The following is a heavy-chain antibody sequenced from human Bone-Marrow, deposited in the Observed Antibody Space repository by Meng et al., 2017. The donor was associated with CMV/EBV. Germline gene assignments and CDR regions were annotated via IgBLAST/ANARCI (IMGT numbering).Heavy chain of an antibody. CDR2: ISSSSSYI. CDR3: ARAGYSSSSRDFQH. J-gene: IGHJ1*01. D-gene: IGHD6-6*01. Sequence: GESLKISCAASGFTFSSYSMNWVRQAPGKGLEWVSSISSSSSYIYYADSVKGRFTISRDNAKNSLYLQMNSLRAEDTAVYYCARAGYSSSSRDFQHWGQGTLVTVS. V-gene: IGHV3-21*01. CDR1: GFTFSSYS.